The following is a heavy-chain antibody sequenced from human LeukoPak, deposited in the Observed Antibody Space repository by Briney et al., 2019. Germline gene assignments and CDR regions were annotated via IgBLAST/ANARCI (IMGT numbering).Heavy chain of an antibody. D-gene: IGHD6-19*01. Sequence: SQTLSLTCAVSGGSISSGGYSWSWIRQPPGKGLEWIGYIYHSGSTYYNPSLKSRVTISVDRSKNQFSLKLSSVTAADTAVYYCARGGWSSLDYWGQGTLVTVSS. CDR1: GGSISSGGYS. J-gene: IGHJ4*02. CDR3: ARGGWSSLDY. V-gene: IGHV4-30-2*01. CDR2: IYHSGST.